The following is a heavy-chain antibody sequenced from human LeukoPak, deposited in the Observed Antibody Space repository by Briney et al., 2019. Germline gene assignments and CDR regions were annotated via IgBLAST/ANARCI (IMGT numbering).Heavy chain of an antibody. Sequence: SVKVSCKASGGSFSSYASSWVRQDPGQGLEWMGGIIPIFGTANYAQKFQGRVTITADESTSTAYMELSSLRSEDTAVYYCARERNKWLSKRVYSFDPWGQGTLVTVSS. J-gene: IGHJ5*02. CDR2: IIPIFGTA. V-gene: IGHV1-69*13. CDR3: ARERNKWLSKRVYSFDP. D-gene: IGHD3-22*01. CDR1: GGSFSSYA.